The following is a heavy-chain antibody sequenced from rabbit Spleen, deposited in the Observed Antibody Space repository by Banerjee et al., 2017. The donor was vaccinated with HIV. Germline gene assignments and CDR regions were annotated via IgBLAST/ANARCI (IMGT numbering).Heavy chain of an antibody. J-gene: IGHJ6*01. Sequence: QSLEESGGDLVKPGASLTLTCTASGFSFTSSNYMCWVRQAPGKGLEWIGCIYGGSGGFTYYASWAKGRFTCSKTSSTTVTLQMTSLTAADTATYFCARDTGSSFSSYGMALWGPGTLVTVS. CDR3: ARDTGSSFSSYGMAL. CDR2: IYGGSGGFT. V-gene: IGHV1S40*01. CDR1: GFSFTSSNY. D-gene: IGHD8-1*01.